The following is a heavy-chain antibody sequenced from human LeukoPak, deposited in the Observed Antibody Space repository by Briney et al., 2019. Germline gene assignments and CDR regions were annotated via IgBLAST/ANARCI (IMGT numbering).Heavy chain of an antibody. CDR1: GGSISSSSYY. CDR2: IYYSGST. Sequence: SETLSLTCTVSGGSISSSSYYWGWIRQPPGKGLEWIGSIYYSGSTYYNPSLKSRVTISVDTSKNQFSLKLSSVTAADTAVYYCAREGSGSYFKSPDFDYWGQGTLVTVSS. CDR3: AREGSGSYFKSPDFDY. J-gene: IGHJ4*02. D-gene: IGHD1-26*01. V-gene: IGHV4-39*02.